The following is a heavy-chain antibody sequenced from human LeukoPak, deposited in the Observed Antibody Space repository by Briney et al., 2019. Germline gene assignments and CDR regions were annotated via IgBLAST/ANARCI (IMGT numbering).Heavy chain of an antibody. CDR2: IYYSGST. J-gene: IGHJ4*02. V-gene: IGHV4-59*01. CDR1: GGSISSYY. D-gene: IGHD4-17*01. Sequence: KPSETLSLTXTVSGGSISSYYWSWIRQPPGKGLEWIGYIYYSGSTNYNPSLKSRVTISVDTSKNQFSLKLSSVTAADTAVYYCARVAFVMTTVTTLYYFDYWGQGTLVTVSS. CDR3: ARVAFVMTTVTTLYYFDY.